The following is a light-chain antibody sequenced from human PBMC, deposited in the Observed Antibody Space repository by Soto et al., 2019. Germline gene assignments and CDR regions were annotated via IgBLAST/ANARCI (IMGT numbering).Light chain of an antibody. CDR1: QSVTSS. J-gene: IGKJ1*01. CDR2: GAS. Sequence: EIVMTQSPGTLSVSQGERATLFCRASQSVTSSLAWYQQKPGQAPRLLIYGASSRATGIPDRFSGSGSGTDFTLTISRLEPEDFAVYYCQQFGSSPRTFGQGTKVDIK. V-gene: IGKV3-20*01. CDR3: QQFGSSPRT.